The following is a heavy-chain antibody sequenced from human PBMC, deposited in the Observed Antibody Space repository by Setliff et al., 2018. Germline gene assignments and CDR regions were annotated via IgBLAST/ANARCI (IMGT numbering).Heavy chain of an antibody. D-gene: IGHD3-10*01. J-gene: IGHJ6*02. Sequence: GGSLRLSCAASGFTFSSYNMNWVRQAPGKGLEWVSYIGISATSGTTNYADSVKGRFTISRDNSKNTLYVQMNSLRADDTAVYYCAKLRTPGTGYYYYAMDVWGQGTTVTVSS. CDR3: AKLRTPGTGYYYYAMDV. CDR2: ISATSGTT. CDR1: GFTFSSYN. V-gene: IGHV3-23*01.